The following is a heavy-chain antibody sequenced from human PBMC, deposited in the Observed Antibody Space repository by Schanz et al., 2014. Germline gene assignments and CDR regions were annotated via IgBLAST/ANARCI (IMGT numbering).Heavy chain of an antibody. V-gene: IGHV7-4-1*02. Sequence: QVQLVQSGSELKKPGASVNISCKASGYTFTTYALNWVRQAPGQGLEWMGWINSNTGNPTYAPAFTGRFVFSLDTSVSTAYLQISSLKAEDTAAYYCTTETIAMAGTFSIWGRGTLVTVSS. CDR1: GYTFTTYA. CDR3: TTETIAMAGTFSI. D-gene: IGHD6-19*01. CDR2: INSNTGNP. J-gene: IGHJ4*02.